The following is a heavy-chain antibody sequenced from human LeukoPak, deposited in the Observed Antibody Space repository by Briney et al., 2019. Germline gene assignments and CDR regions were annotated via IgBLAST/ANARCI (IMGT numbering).Heavy chain of an antibody. CDR3: ARVSRGIAAAGMTYYFDY. D-gene: IGHD6-13*01. V-gene: IGHV1-8*01. CDR1: GYTFTSYD. CDR2: MNPNSGNT. J-gene: IGHJ4*02. Sequence: GASVKVSCKASGYTFTSYDINWVRQATGQGLEWMGWMNPNSGNTGYAQKFQGRVTMTRNTSISTAYMELGSLRSEDTAVYYCARVSRGIAAAGMTYYFDYWGQGTLVTVSS.